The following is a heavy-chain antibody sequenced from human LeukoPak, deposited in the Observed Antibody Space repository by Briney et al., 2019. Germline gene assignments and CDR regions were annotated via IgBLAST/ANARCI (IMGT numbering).Heavy chain of an antibody. CDR1: GFTFSDYY. Sequence: GGSLRLSCAASGFTFSDYYMSWIRQAPGKGLEWVSYISSSGSTIYYADSVKGRFTISRDNAKNSLYLQMNSLRAEDTAVYYCARVKQQLVRLLGRDTTYYYYYYLDVWGKGTTVTVSS. V-gene: IGHV3-11*04. D-gene: IGHD6-13*01. J-gene: IGHJ6*03. CDR2: ISSSGSTI. CDR3: ARVKQQLVRLLGRDTTYYYYYYLDV.